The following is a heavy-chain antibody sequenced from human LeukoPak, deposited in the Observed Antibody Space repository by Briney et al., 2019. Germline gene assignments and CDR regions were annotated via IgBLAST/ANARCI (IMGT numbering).Heavy chain of an antibody. CDR3: ARDVGPSYCSGGSCYYYYYMDV. CDR2: IYYSGST. V-gene: IGHV4-39*07. D-gene: IGHD2-15*01. J-gene: IGHJ6*03. CDR1: GGSISSRTYY. Sequence: SETLSLTCTVSGGSISSRTYYWAWIRQPPGQGLEWIGNIYYSGSTNYNPSLKSRVTISVDTSKNQFSLKLSSVTAADTAVYYCARDVGPSYCSGGSCYYYYYMDVWGKGTTVTVSS.